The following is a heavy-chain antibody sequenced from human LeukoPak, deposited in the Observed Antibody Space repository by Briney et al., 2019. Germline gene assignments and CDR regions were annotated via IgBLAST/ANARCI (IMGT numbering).Heavy chain of an antibody. Sequence: SETLSLPCTVAGGSISSYYWSWLRQPPGKELEWIGYIYYSGSTNYNPSLKSRVTISVDTSKNQFSLKLSSVTAADTAVYYCARDSRDGYVDYWGQGTLVTVSS. CDR1: GGSISSYY. V-gene: IGHV4-59*01. CDR2: IYYSGST. CDR3: ARDSRDGYVDY. D-gene: IGHD5-24*01. J-gene: IGHJ4*02.